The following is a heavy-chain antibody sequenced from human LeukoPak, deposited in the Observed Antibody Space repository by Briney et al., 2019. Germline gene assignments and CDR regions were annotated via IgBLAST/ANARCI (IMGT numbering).Heavy chain of an antibody. D-gene: IGHD2-2*01. CDR2: ISYDGSNK. V-gene: IGHV3-30-3*01. CDR3: ASEQRLSSTSLTTPQDY. J-gene: IGHJ4*02. Sequence: PGGSLRLSCAASGFTFSSYAMHWVRQAPGKGLEWVAVISYDGSNKYYADSVKGRFTISRDNSKNTLYLQMNSLRAEDTAVYYCASEQRLSSTSLTTPQDYWGQGTLVTVSS. CDR1: GFTFSSYA.